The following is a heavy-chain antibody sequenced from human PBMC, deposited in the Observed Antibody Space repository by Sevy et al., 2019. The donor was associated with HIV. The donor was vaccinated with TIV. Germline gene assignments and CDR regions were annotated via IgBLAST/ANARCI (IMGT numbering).Heavy chain of an antibody. Sequence: SETLSLTCTVSGGSISSSSYYWGWTRQRPGKGLEWIGSIYYSGSTYYNPSLKSRVTISVDTSKIQFSLKLSSVTAADTAVYYCVRRGMNWGDYYFDYWGQGTLVTVSS. CDR3: VRRGMNWGDYYFDY. J-gene: IGHJ4*02. D-gene: IGHD7-27*01. V-gene: IGHV4-39*01. CDR1: GGSISSSSYY. CDR2: IYYSGST.